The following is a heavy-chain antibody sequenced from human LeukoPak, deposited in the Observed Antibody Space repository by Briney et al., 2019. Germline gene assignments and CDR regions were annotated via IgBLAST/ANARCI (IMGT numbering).Heavy chain of an antibody. J-gene: IGHJ4*02. D-gene: IGHD3-22*01. CDR1: GFTFSGYW. Sequence: PGGSLGLSCAASGFTFSGYWMSWVRQAPGKGLEWVANINQDGSIIHYVDSAKGRFTISRDNAKNSLYLQMNYLRAEDTALYYCATSDDSSGSDWGQGTLVTVSS. V-gene: IGHV3-7*01. CDR3: ATSDDSSGSD. CDR2: INQDGSII.